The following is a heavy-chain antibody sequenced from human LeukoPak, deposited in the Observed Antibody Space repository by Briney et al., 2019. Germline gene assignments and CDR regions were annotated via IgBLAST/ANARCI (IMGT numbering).Heavy chain of an antibody. CDR1: GFTFTTSD. CDR3: AKGGRATDS. CDR2: ISYAGGSR. V-gene: IGHV3-23*01. Sequence: GGSLRLSCAASGFTFTTSDMAWVRQAPGKGLPWVSTISYAGGSRYYADSVKGRFTISRDNSKDILYLQMNSLRADDTAVYYCAKGGRATDSWGQGTLVTVSS. J-gene: IGHJ4*02. D-gene: IGHD3-16*01.